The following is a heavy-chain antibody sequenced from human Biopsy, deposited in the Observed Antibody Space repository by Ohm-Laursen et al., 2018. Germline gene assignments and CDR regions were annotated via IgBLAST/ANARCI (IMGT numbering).Heavy chain of an antibody. CDR1: GYSFTSYY. V-gene: IGHV1-46*01. CDR3: ARADASTFDS. J-gene: IGHJ4*02. Sequence: SVKVSFKASGYSFTSYYLHWVRQAPGQGLEWMGLINPGSGDTILAQKFQGRVSLTRDTSADTAYMKLTSLTSEDTATYYCARADASTFDSWGQGTLVTVSS. CDR2: INPGSGDT.